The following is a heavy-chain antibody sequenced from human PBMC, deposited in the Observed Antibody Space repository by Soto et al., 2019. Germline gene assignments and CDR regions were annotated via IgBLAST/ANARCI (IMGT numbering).Heavy chain of an antibody. J-gene: IGHJ4*02. D-gene: IGHD3-22*01. Sequence: GGSLRLSCAASGFTFDNFAMRWVRQSPLKGLEWIAAISGSGGGTDYADSVKGRFTISRDNSKHTLYLQMNRLRAEDTALYYCAKDRLFWGGGGYYDYWGQGTLVTVSS. CDR1: GFTFDNFA. CDR3: AKDRLFWGGGGYYDY. V-gene: IGHV3-23*01. CDR2: ISGSGGGT.